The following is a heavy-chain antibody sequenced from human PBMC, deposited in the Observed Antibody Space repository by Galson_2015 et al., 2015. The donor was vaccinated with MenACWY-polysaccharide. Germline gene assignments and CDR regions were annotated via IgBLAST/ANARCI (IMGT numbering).Heavy chain of an antibody. CDR1: GGSISSGAYY. Sequence: TLSLTCTVSGGSISSGAYYWSWIRQHPGKGLEWIGHIYYSGSTYYNPSLKSRVTISIDTSKKQFSLKVSSVTAADTAIYYCARNRVSYSTSASHNHWGQGTLVTVSS. D-gene: IGHD6-13*01. CDR3: ARNRVSYSTSASHNH. J-gene: IGHJ4*02. V-gene: IGHV4-31*03. CDR2: IYYSGST.